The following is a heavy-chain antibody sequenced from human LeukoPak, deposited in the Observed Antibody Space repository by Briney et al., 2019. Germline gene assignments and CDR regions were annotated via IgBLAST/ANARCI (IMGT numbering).Heavy chain of an antibody. CDR1: GGSISSGGYY. CDR2: IYYSGST. V-gene: IGHV4-31*03. J-gene: IGHJ3*02. Sequence: SETLSLTCTVSGGSISSGGYYWSWIRQHPGTGLEWIGYIYYSGSTYYNPSLESRVTISVDTSKNQFSLKLSSVTAADTAVYYCARRYYYDSSGDAFDIWGQGTMVTVSS. D-gene: IGHD3-22*01. CDR3: ARRYYYDSSGDAFDI.